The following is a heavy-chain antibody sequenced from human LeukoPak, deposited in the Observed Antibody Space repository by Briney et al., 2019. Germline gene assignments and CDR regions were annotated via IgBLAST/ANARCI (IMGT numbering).Heavy chain of an antibody. CDR2: IYYSGST. V-gene: IGHV4-59*01. J-gene: IGHJ4*02. CDR3: AKEFVVVPGNTNYFDY. CDR1: GGSISSYY. D-gene: IGHD2-21*02. Sequence: PSETLSLTCTASGGSISSYYWSWIRQPPGKGLEWIGYIYYSGSTNYNPSLKSRVTISVDTSKNQFSLKLSSVTAADTAVYYCAKEFVVVPGNTNYFDYWGQGTLVIVSS.